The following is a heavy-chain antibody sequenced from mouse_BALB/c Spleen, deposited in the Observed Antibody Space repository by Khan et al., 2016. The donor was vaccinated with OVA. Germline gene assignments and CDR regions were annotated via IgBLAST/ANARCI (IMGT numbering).Heavy chain of an antibody. D-gene: IGHD1-1*01. J-gene: IGHJ2*01. CDR1: GYTFTSYW. CDR3: ARGRIDY. V-gene: IGHV1-7*01. CDR2: INPTSGYT. Sequence: VRLQQSGAELAKPGASVKMSCKASGYTFTSYWMHWIKQRPGQGLEWIGYINPTSGYTDYNQKFKDKATLTADKSSSTAYLQLSSLTSDDSAVYYCARGRIDYWGQGTALTVSS.